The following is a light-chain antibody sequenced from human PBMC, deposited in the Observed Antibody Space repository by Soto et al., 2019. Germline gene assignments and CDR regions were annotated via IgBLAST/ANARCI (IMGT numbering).Light chain of an antibody. CDR3: QPRIT. J-gene: IGKJ4*01. CDR2: DAS. Sequence: EIVLTQSPATLSLSPGERATLSCRASQSVSSYLAWYQQKPGQAPRLLIYDASNRATGIPARFSGSESGTDFTLPISSLESEDCAVYYCQPRITFGGGTKVEIK. CDR1: QSVSSY. V-gene: IGKV3-11*01.